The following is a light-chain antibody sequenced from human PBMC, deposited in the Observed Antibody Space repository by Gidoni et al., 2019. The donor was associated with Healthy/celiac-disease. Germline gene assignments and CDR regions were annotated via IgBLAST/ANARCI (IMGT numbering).Light chain of an antibody. J-gene: IGKJ2*01. CDR1: QSISSY. Sequence: DIQMTQSPSSLSAPVGDRVTITCRASQSISSYLNWYQQKPGKAPKLLIYAASSLQSGVPSRFSGSGSGTDFTLTISSLQPEDFATYYCQQSYSTPRTFGQXTKLEIK. CDR3: QQSYSTPRT. V-gene: IGKV1-39*01. CDR2: AAS.